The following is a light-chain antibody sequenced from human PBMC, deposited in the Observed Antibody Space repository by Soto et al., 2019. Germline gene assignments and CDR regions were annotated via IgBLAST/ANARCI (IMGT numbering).Light chain of an antibody. CDR3: QSYDSTLSARYV. Sequence: QSVLTQPPSVSGAPGQRVTISCTGSSSNIGAGYDVHWYQQRLGTAPKLLIFGNTNRPSRVPDRFSGSKSGTSASLAITGLQAEDEGDYYCQSYDSTLSARYVFGTGTKLTVL. V-gene: IGLV1-40*01. J-gene: IGLJ1*01. CDR2: GNT. CDR1: SSNIGAGYD.